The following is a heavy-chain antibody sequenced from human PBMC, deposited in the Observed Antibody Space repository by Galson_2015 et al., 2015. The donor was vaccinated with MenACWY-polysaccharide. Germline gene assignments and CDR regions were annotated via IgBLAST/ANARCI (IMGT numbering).Heavy chain of an antibody. D-gene: IGHD5-12*01. J-gene: IGHJ4*02. CDR3: ARGYSAYD. CDR1: GFTFSTYW. Sequence: SLRLSCAASGFTFSTYWMHWVRQAPGKGLVWVSRIKSDGSSTNYADSVKGRFTISRNNAKNTLYLQMNSLRAEDTAVYYCARGYSAYDWGQGTLVSDSA. V-gene: IGHV3-74*01. CDR2: IKSDGSST.